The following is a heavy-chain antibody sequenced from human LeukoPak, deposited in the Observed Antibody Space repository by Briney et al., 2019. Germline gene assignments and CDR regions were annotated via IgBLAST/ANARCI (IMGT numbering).Heavy chain of an antibody. Sequence: SETLSLTCTVSGGSISSSSYYWGWIRQPPGKGLEWIGSIYYSGSTYYNPSLKSRVTISVDTSKNQFSLKLSSVTAADTAVYYCAGPRIAVAGTRAFDIWGQGTMVTVSS. J-gene: IGHJ3*02. CDR3: AGPRIAVAGTRAFDI. D-gene: IGHD6-19*01. CDR2: IYYSGST. V-gene: IGHV4-39*01. CDR1: GGSISSSSYY.